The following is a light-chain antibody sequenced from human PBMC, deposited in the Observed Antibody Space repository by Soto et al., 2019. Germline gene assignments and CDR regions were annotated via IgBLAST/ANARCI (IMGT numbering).Light chain of an antibody. Sequence: IVLTQSPDTLSLSQGERAPLSCRASQSVKNSYLAWYQQKPGQAPRLLISGTSNRATGIPDRFSGSGSGTDFTLTVSRLEPEDFAVYYCQQYGVSSWTFGQGTKV. CDR2: GTS. CDR3: QQYGVSSWT. J-gene: IGKJ1*01. V-gene: IGKV3-20*01. CDR1: QSVKNSY.